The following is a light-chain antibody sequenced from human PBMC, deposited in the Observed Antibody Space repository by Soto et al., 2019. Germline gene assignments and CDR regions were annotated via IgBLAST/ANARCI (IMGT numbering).Light chain of an antibody. CDR2: AAS. V-gene: IGKV1-12*01. J-gene: IGKJ4*01. CDR3: QQGNSFPLT. Sequence: DIQMTQSPYSVSASVGDRVTITCRASQGISSWLAWYQQKPGKAPKLLIYAASSLQSGVPSRFRSIGSGTGFALNVSCLQPEDFATYYCQQGNSFPLTFDGENKVEFK. CDR1: QGISSW.